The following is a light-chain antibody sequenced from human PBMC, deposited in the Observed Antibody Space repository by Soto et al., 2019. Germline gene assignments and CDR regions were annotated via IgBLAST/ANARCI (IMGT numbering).Light chain of an antibody. J-gene: IGKJ1*01. V-gene: IGKV4-1*01. CDR2: WAS. CDR3: QQYSGTPQT. Sequence: DIVMTQSPDSLAVSRGERATINCKSSQSVFSRSTKQTPLAWYQQKPRQPPKLLIYWASTRESGVPDRFSGSGSGTDFTLTISSLQAEDVAVYYCQQYSGTPQTFGQGTKVEIK. CDR1: QSVFSRSTKQTP.